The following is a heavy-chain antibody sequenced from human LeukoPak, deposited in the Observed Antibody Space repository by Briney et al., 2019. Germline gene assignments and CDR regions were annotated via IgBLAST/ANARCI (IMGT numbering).Heavy chain of an antibody. CDR1: GFTFSSYA. V-gene: IGHV3-23*01. CDR3: AKSVTVPPRGFDY. D-gene: IGHD3-10*01. Sequence: EAGGSLRLSCAASGFTFSSYAMSWVRQAPGKGLEWVSAISGSGGSTYYADSVKGRFTISRDNSKNTLYLQMNSLRAEDTAVYYCAKSVTVPPRGFDYWGQGTLVTVSS. J-gene: IGHJ4*02. CDR2: ISGSGGST.